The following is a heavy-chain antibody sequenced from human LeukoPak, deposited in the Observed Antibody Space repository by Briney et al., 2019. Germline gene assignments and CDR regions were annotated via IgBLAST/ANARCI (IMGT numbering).Heavy chain of an antibody. D-gene: IGHD6-19*01. Sequence: GGSLRLSCAASGFTFSMYAMSWVRQAPGRGLEWVSAINGSGGGTYYADSVKGRFTISRDNSKNTLFLQMNNLRAEDTAVYYCAKSPLAVAGTGNWFDPWGQGTLVTVSS. CDR3: AKSPLAVAGTGNWFDP. V-gene: IGHV3-23*01. J-gene: IGHJ5*02. CDR2: INGSGGGT. CDR1: GFTFSMYA.